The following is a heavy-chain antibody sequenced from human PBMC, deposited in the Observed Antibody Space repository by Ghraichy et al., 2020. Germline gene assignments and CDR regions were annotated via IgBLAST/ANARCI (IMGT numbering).Heavy chain of an antibody. CDR1: GYTFTGYY. V-gene: IGHV1-2*02. J-gene: IGHJ4*02. D-gene: IGHD1-20*01. CDR3: ARESPGITGTNPGVY. CDR2: INPNSGGT. Sequence: ASVKVSCKASGYTFTGYYMHWVRQAPGQGLEWMGWINPNSGGTNYAQKFQGRVTMTRDTSISTAYMELSRLRSDDTAVYYCARESPGITGTNPGVYWGQGTLVTVSS.